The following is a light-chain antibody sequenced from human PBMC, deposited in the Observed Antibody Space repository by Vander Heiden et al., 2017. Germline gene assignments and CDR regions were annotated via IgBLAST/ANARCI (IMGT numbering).Light chain of an antibody. CDR2: AAS. J-gene: IGKJ5*01. V-gene: IGKV1-39*01. Sequence: DIQMTQSPSSLSASVGDSVTITCRASQTISTYLNWYQQKPGKAPELLIYAASSLNRGVPSRFSGSGSGTDFTLTISRLQPEDFASYYCQQSDRTPITFGQGTRLEIK. CDR1: QTISTY. CDR3: QQSDRTPIT.